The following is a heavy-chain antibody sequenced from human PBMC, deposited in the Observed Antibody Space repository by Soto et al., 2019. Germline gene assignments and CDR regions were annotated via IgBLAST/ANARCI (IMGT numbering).Heavy chain of an antibody. D-gene: IGHD4-17*01. J-gene: IGHJ4*02. CDR3: ARDDYVGISHWAPNY. Sequence: QVQLVQSGAEVKKPVASVKVSCKASGYTFTSYGISWVRQAPGQGLEWMGWITPYNGDTNYAQKFQGRVTMTTDASASTAYMELTSLRSDDTAMYYCARDDYVGISHWAPNYWGQGTLVTVSS. CDR1: GYTFTSYG. CDR2: ITPYNGDT. V-gene: IGHV1-18*04.